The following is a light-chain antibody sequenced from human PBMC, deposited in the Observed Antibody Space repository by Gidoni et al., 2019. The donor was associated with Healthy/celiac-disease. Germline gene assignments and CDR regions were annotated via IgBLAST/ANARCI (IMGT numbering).Light chain of an antibody. CDR3: QQYGSSPLT. J-gene: IGKJ4*01. CDR2: GSS. V-gene: IGKV3-20*01. Sequence: EIVLTQSPGTLSLSPGERATLSCRASQSVSSSYFAWYQQKPGQAPRPLIYGSSSRATGIPDRFSGSVSWTDFTLTISRLEPEDFAVYYCQQYGSSPLTFGGGTKVEIK. CDR1: QSVSSSY.